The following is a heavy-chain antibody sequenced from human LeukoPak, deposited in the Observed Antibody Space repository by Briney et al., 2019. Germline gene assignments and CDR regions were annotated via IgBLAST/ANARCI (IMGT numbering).Heavy chain of an antibody. Sequence: PGGSLRLSCAASGFTFSSYAMHWVRQAPGKGLECVAVISYDGSNKYYADSVKGRFTISRDNSKNTLYLQMNSLRAEDTAVYYCARSYYGSGYYYYYYGMDVWGQGTTVTVSS. CDR3: ARSYYGSGYYYYYYGMDV. D-gene: IGHD3-10*01. CDR1: GFTFSSYA. CDR2: ISYDGSNK. J-gene: IGHJ6*02. V-gene: IGHV3-30-3*01.